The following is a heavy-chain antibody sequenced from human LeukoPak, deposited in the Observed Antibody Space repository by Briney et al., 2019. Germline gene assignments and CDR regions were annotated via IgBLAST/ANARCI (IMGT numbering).Heavy chain of an antibody. CDR1: GYSISSGYY. CDR3: ARSSVYYDYVWGSYRLGTFDY. D-gene: IGHD3-16*02. J-gene: IGHJ4*02. Sequence: SEILSLTCAVPGYSISSGYYWGWIRQPPGKGLEWIGSIYHSGSTYYNPSLKSRVTISVDTSKNQFSLKLSSVTAADTAVYYCARSSVYYDYVWGSYRLGTFDYWGQGTLVTVSS. CDR2: IYHSGST. V-gene: IGHV4-38-2*01.